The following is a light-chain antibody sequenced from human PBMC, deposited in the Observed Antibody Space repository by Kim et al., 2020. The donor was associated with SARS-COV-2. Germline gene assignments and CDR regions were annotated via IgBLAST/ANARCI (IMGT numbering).Light chain of an antibody. J-gene: IGKJ4*01. CDR1: QSISIS. Sequence: DIQMTQSPSSLSASVGDRVTITCRASQSISISLNWYQQKPGKAPKVLISGASTLQSGVPSRFSGSECGKDFPLTTSSRHPEVFTSSYCKQIKNTRLTFGGGTKVDIK. CDR3: KQIKNTRLT. CDR2: GAS. V-gene: IGKV1-39*01.